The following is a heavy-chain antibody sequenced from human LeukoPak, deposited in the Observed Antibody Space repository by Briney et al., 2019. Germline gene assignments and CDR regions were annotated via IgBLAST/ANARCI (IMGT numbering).Heavy chain of an antibody. CDR3: AGTNYYASSGYYSSFDY. Sequence: GSLRLSCAASGFTFSNYSMNWVRQAPGKGPEWVSYISSSSSTIYYADSVKGRFTISRDNAKNSLYLQMDSLRAEDTAVYYCAGTNYYASSGYYSSFDYWGQGTLVTVSS. CDR2: ISSSSSTI. V-gene: IGHV3-48*01. CDR1: GFTFSNYS. J-gene: IGHJ4*02. D-gene: IGHD3-22*01.